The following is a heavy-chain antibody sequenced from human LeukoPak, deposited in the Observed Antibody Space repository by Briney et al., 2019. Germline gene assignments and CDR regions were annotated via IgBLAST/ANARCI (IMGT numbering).Heavy chain of an antibody. CDR1: GFTVSSIY. D-gene: IGHD3-10*01. CDR2: IYSGGST. Sequence: PGGSLRLSCAASGFTVSSIYMSWVRQAPGKGLEWVSVIYSGGSTYYADSVKGRFTISRDNSKNTLYLQMNSLRAEDTAVYYCARDLGVVRGVFTLDYWGQGTLVTVSS. CDR3: ARDLGVVRGVFTLDY. J-gene: IGHJ4*02. V-gene: IGHV3-53*01.